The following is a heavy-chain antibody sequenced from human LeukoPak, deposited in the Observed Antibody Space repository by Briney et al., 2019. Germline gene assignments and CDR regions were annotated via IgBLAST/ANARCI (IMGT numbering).Heavy chain of an antibody. Sequence: QTGGSLRLSCAASGFTFSSSAMSWVRQAPGQGLEWVASIKEDGSETHYVDSVRGRFTISRDNDKNSLYLQMNNVRAEDTAMYYCARDGGWWRFDFWGQGALVTVSS. CDR3: ARDGGWWRFDF. V-gene: IGHV3-7*03. CDR1: GFTFSSSA. CDR2: IKEDGSET. J-gene: IGHJ4*02. D-gene: IGHD2-8*02.